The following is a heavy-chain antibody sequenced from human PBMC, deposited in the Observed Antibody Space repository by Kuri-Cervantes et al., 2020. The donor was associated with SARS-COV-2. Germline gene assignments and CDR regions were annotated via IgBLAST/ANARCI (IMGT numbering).Heavy chain of an antibody. V-gene: IGHV3-21*06. J-gene: IGHJ4*02. CDR2: IRPSGGSK. CDR3: ARDLRMGKSLDY. D-gene: IGHD3-16*01. CDR1: GFTFSSYA. Sequence: GESLKISCAASGFTFSSYAMSWVRQAPGKGLEWVSSIRPSGGSKFYADSVKGRFTISRDDAKSSVYLQMNSLRGEDTAVYYCARDLRMGKSLDYWGQGTLVTVSS.